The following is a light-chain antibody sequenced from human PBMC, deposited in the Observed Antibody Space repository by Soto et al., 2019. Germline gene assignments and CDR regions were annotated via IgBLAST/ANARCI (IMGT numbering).Light chain of an antibody. V-gene: IGKV1-5*01. CDR1: QSISYW. J-gene: IGKJ1*01. Sequence: DIQMTQSPSTLSASVGDRVTITCRASQSISYWLAWYQQKPGNAPKLLIYAASSLESGVPSRFSGSGSGTEFTLTISSLQPDDSASYYCQQYNSYSKTFGQGTKVEIQ. CDR2: AAS. CDR3: QQYNSYSKT.